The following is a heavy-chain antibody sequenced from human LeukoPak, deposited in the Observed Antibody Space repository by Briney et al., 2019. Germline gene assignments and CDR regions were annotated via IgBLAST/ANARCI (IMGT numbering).Heavy chain of an antibody. CDR1: GGSFSGYY. CDR2: INHSGST. J-gene: IGHJ4*02. D-gene: IGHD2-15*01. Sequence: SETLSLTCAVYGGSFSGYYWSWIRQPPGKGLEWIGEINHSGSTNYNPSLKSRVTISVDTSKNQFSLKLSSVTAADTAVYYCARGGPYCSGGSRYGYYFDYWGQGTLVTVSS. CDR3: ARGGPYCSGGSRYGYYFDY. V-gene: IGHV4-34*01.